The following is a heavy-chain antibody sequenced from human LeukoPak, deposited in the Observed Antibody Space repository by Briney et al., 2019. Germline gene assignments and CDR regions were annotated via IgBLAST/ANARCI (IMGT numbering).Heavy chain of an antibody. D-gene: IGHD2-8*01. CDR1: GFTLSTYE. J-gene: IGHJ3*02. V-gene: IGHV3-48*03. Sequence: GGSLRLSCAASGFTLSTYEMTWVRQAPGKGREWGSFISSSTSHTFYADSVKGRFTIFRDTAKNSLYLQMNNLRGEDTAVYYCARDVSSSTRAFDIWGQGTMVAVS. CDR2: ISSSTSHT. CDR3: ARDVSSSTRAFDI.